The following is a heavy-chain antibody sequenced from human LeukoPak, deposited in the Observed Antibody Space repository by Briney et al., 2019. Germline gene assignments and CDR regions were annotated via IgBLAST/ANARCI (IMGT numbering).Heavy chain of an antibody. CDR1: GFTFSRNW. CDR3: ARVGWFGCKRNLHDAFDI. Sequence: GGSLRLSCAASGFTFSRNWMSWVRQAPGKGLEWVASIKEDGRETYYADSVRGRFTISRDNAKNSVFLQMNSLRVEDTSVFYCARVGWFGCKRNLHDAFDIWGQGTMVTVSS. CDR2: IKEDGRET. V-gene: IGHV3-7*01. D-gene: IGHD3-10*01. J-gene: IGHJ3*02.